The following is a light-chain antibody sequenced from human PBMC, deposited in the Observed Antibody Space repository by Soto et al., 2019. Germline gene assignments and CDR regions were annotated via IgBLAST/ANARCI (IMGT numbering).Light chain of an antibody. Sequence: EIVLTQSPGTLSLFPGERATLSCRASQSVSNNYLAWYQQKPGQAPRLLIYGASNRATGIPDRFSGSGSGTDFTLTISRLEPGDFAVYYCQQYGSSGTFGQGTKVDIK. CDR2: GAS. J-gene: IGKJ1*01. V-gene: IGKV3-20*01. CDR3: QQYGSSGT. CDR1: QSVSNNY.